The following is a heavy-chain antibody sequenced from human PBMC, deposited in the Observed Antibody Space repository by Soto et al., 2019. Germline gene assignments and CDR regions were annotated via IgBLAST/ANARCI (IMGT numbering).Heavy chain of an antibody. CDR1: GGSISSSSYY. Sequence: SETLSLTCTVSGGSISSSSYYWGWIRQPPGKGLEWIGSIYYSGSTYYNPSLKSRVTISVDTSKNQFSLKLSSVTAADTAVYYCASRSGLMYYFDYWGQGTLVTVSS. CDR3: ASRSGLMYYFDY. J-gene: IGHJ4*02. D-gene: IGHD3-3*01. V-gene: IGHV4-39*01. CDR2: IYYSGST.